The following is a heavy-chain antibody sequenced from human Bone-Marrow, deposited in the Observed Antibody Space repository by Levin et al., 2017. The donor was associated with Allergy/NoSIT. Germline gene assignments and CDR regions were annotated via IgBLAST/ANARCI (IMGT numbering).Heavy chain of an antibody. Sequence: GESLKISCATSGITFRSAWMSWVRQAPGKGLEWVGRIKSKTDGETTDYAAPVKGRFTISRDDSKNTVFLQMNSLKSEDTAVYYCVNAIGVMNYWGQGTLVIVSS. D-gene: IGHD3-16*01. CDR2: IKSKTDGETT. CDR3: VNAIGVMNY. CDR1: GITFRSAW. V-gene: IGHV3-15*01. J-gene: IGHJ4*02.